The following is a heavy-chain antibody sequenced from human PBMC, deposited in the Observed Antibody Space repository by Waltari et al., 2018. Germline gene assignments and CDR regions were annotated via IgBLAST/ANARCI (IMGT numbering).Heavy chain of an antibody. CDR3: ASDRGRGLYLDS. D-gene: IGHD2-15*01. Sequence: QVQLQESGPGLVKPSGTLSLTCTVPGDSLSNNFCWIWVRRSPGKGLEWIGQVHHSGRXXYNPSLESRVTVSMDTSKNQFSLKMTSVTAADTAIYYCASDRGRGLYLDSWGQGTLVTVSP. V-gene: IGHV4-4*02. J-gene: IGHJ4*02. CDR2: VHHSGRX. CDR1: GDSLSNNFC.